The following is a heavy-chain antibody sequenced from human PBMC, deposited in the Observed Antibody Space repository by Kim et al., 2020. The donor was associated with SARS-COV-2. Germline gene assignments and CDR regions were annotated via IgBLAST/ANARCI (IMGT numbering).Heavy chain of an antibody. D-gene: IGHD6-19*01. CDR1: GGSISSYY. J-gene: IGHJ4*02. CDR2: IYYSGST. Sequence: SETLSLTCTVSGGSISSYYWSWIRQPPGKGLEWIGYIYYSGSTNYNPSLKSRVTISVDTSKNQFSLKLSSVTAADTAVYYCARARIAVAGTKIFLGRSNEEFDYWGQGTLGSVSS. CDR3: ARARIAVAGTKIFLGRSNEEFDY. V-gene: IGHV4-59*01.